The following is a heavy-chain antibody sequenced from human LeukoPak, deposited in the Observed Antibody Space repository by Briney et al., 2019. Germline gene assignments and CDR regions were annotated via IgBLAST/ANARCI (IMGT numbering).Heavy chain of an antibody. CDR1: GLTFSSYS. D-gene: IGHD3-10*01. CDR3: ARNYGSGSSVVGY. CDR2: ISSSSSYI. V-gene: IGHV3-21*01. Sequence: KAGGSLRLSCAASGLTFSSYSMNWVRQAPGKGREWVSSISSSSSYIYYADSVKGRFTISRDNAKNSLYLQMNSLRAEDTAVYYCARNYGSGSSVVGYWGQGTLVTVSS. J-gene: IGHJ4*02.